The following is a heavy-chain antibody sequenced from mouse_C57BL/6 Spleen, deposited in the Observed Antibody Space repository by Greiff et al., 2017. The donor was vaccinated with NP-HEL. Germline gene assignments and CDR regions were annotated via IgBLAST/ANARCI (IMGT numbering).Heavy chain of an antibody. Sequence: VKLVESGAELVRPGASVTLSCKASGYTFTDYEMHWVKQTPVHGLEWIGAIDPETGGTAYNQKFKGKAILTADKSSSTAYMELRSLTSEDSAVYYCTRGNYSNYFYYFDYWGQGTTLTVSS. D-gene: IGHD2-5*01. CDR2: IDPETGGT. CDR3: TRGNYSNYFYYFDY. J-gene: IGHJ2*01. CDR1: GYTFTDYE. V-gene: IGHV1-15*01.